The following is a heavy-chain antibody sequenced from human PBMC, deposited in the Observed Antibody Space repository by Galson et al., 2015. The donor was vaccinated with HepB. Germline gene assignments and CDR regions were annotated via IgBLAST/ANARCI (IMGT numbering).Heavy chain of an antibody. CDR2: IYPDDSDT. CDR3: TRLGLQEVWSDY. V-gene: IGHV5-51*01. D-gene: IGHD3-10*01. J-gene: IGHJ4*02. Sequence: QSGAEVKKPGESLKISCKGSGCNYATYWIGWVRQTPGKGLEWMGSIYPDDSDTRYSPTFQGQVTISADKSITTAYLQWSSLKASDTAMYYCTRLGLQEVWSDYWGQGTLVTVSS. CDR1: GCNYATYW.